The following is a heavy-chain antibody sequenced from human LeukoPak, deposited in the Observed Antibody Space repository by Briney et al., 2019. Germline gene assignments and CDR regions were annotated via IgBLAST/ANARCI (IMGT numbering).Heavy chain of an antibody. CDR1: GGSISSYY. D-gene: IGHD4-17*01. CDR2: IYYSGST. CDR3: ARRLGDYVYAFDI. V-gene: IGHV4-59*08. Sequence: SETLSLTCTVSGGSISSYYWSWIRQPPGKGLEWIGYIYYSGSTNYNPSLKSRVTIPVDTSKNQFSLKLSSVTAADTAVYYCARRLGDYVYAFDIWGQGTMVTVSS. J-gene: IGHJ3*02.